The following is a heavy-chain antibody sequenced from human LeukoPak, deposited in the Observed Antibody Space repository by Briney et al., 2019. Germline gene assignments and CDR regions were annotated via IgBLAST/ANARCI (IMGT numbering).Heavy chain of an antibody. CDR3: ARDSEVTTVVTPGFDY. CDR1: GITFSSYG. J-gene: IGHJ4*02. D-gene: IGHD4-23*01. CDR2: ISSSSSYI. V-gene: IGHV3-21*01. Sequence: PGGSLRLSCAASGITFSSYGMNWVRQAPGKGLEWVSSISSSSSYIYYADSVKGRFTISRDNAKNSLYLQMNSLRAEDTAVYYCARDSEVTTVVTPGFDYWGQGTLVTVSS.